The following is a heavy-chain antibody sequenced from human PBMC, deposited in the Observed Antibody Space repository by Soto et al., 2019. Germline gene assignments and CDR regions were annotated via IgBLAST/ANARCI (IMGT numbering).Heavy chain of an antibody. D-gene: IGHD2-2*01. CDR2: INAGNGNT. CDR1: GYTFTSYA. CDR3: ARGRQLYNYYYYYGMDV. Sequence: ASVKVSCTAPGYTFTSYAMHWVRQAPGQRFEWMGWINAGNGNTKYSQKFQGRVTITRDTSASTAYMELSSLRSEDTAVYYCARGRQLYNYYYYYGMDVWGQGTTVTVSS. J-gene: IGHJ6*02. V-gene: IGHV1-3*01.